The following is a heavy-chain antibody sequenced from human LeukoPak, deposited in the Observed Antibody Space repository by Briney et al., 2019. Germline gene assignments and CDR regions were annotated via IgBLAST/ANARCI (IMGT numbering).Heavy chain of an antibody. V-gene: IGHV3-15*01. CDR2: IKSKTDGGTT. CDR1: GFTFSNAW. J-gene: IGHJ4*02. CDR3: STTSSWRPDY. Sequence: PGGSLRLSCAASGFTFSNAWMSWVRQAPGKGLEWVGRIKSKTDGGTTDYAAPVKGRFTISRDDSKTTVYLQMNSLKNEDTAVYYCSTTSSWRPDYWGQGTLVTVSS. D-gene: IGHD3-10*01.